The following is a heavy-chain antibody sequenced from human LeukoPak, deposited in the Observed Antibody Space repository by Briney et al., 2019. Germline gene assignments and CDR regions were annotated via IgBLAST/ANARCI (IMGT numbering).Heavy chain of an antibody. Sequence: SETLSLTCTVSGGSISSYYWSWIRQPPGKGLEWIGHIDYSGYTNYNPSLKSRVTISLDTSTNQFSLKLNSVTAADTAVYYCARDRALGSGKYYFDYWGQGTPVTVSS. J-gene: IGHJ4*02. V-gene: IGHV4-59*01. CDR1: GGSISSYY. CDR3: ARDRALGSGKYYFDY. CDR2: IDYSGYT. D-gene: IGHD3-16*01.